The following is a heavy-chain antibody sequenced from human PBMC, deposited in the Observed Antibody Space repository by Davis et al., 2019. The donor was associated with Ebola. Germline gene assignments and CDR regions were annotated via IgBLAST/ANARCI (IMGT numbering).Heavy chain of an antibody. CDR3: ARSHSDWLLPFDY. CDR2: INHSGST. Sequence: SETLSLTCAVYGGSFSGYYWSWIRQPPGKGLEWIGEINHSGSTNYSPSLRGRATISLDTSKNQFSLRLSSVTAADTAVYYCARSHSDWLLPFDYWGQGTLATVSS. V-gene: IGHV4-34*01. J-gene: IGHJ4*02. CDR1: GGSFSGYY. D-gene: IGHD3-9*01.